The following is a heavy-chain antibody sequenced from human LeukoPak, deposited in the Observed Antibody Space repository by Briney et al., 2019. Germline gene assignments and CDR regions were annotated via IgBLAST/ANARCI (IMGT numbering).Heavy chain of an antibody. V-gene: IGHV3-30*02. D-gene: IGHD3-9*01. CDR2: IRYDGSNK. CDR1: GFTFSSYG. J-gene: IGHJ5*02. CDR3: AKDPHTYYDILTGPNWFDP. Sequence: GGSLRLSCAASGFTFSSYGMHWVRQAPGKGLEWVAFIRYDGSNKYYADSVKGRFTISRDNSKNTLYLQMNSLRAEDTAVYYCAKDPHTYYDILTGPNWFDPWGQGTLVTVSS.